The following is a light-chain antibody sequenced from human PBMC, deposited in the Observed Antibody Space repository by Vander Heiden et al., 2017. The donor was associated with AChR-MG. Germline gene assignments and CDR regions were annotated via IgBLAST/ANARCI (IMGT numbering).Light chain of an antibody. CDR2: KDS. CDR3: QSADSSGALV. J-gene: IGLJ3*02. V-gene: IGLV3-25*02. CDR1: AWPKQY. Sequence: SYEPTPPLPVSVSQGQTARITCSGDAWPKQYAYWYKQKPGQDPVLVIDKDSERPSGIPERVSGSSSGTTVTLTISGVQAEDEADYYCQSADSSGALVFGGGTKLTVL.